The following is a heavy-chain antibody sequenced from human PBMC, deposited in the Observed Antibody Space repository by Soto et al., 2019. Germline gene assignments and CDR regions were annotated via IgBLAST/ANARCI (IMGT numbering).Heavy chain of an antibody. Sequence: SETLALTCLVSGGSMTEDYWSWIRQAPGKGLEWIGFVFYSGTTNYNPSLKSRVTLSIDTSKNEFSLTLTSVTAADTAVYYCARRSDYFAPWGQGNPLTGSS. D-gene: IGHD4-17*01. CDR3: ARRSDYFAP. CDR1: GGSMTEDY. J-gene: IGHJ5*02. CDR2: VFYSGTT. V-gene: IGHV4-59*01.